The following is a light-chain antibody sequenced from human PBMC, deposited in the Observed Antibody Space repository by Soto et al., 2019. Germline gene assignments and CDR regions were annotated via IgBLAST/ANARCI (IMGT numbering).Light chain of an antibody. Sequence: EIVMTQSPATLSVTPGERATLSCRASQSVGSNLAWYQQIPGQAPRLLIYGASTRATGVPARFSGSGSGTEFTLTISSLQSEDFAVYYCQQYVNWPPKYTFGQGTKLEIK. J-gene: IGKJ2*01. V-gene: IGKV3-15*01. CDR2: GAS. CDR1: QSVGSN. CDR3: QQYVNWPPKYT.